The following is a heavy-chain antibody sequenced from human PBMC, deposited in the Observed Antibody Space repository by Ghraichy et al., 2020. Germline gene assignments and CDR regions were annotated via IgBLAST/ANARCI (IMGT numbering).Heavy chain of an antibody. J-gene: IGHJ3*02. Sequence: GGSLRLSCAASGFTFSSYSMNWVRQAPGKGLEWVSSISSSSSYIYYADSVKGRFTISRDNAKNSLYLQMNSLRAEDTAVYYCARELVGGLGAFDIWGQGTMVTVSS. D-gene: IGHD3/OR15-3a*01. CDR2: ISSSSSYI. CDR1: GFTFSSYS. V-gene: IGHV3-21*01. CDR3: ARELVGGLGAFDI.